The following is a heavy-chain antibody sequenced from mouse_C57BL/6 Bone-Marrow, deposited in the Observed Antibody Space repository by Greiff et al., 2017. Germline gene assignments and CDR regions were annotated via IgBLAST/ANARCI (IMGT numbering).Heavy chain of an antibody. CDR1: GFSLTSYA. V-gene: IGHV2-9-1*01. Sequence: VHLVESGPGLVAPSQSLSITCTVSGFSLTSYAISWVRQPPGKGLEWLGVIWTGGGTNYNLALKSRLSISKDNSKSQVFLKMNSLQTDDTARYYCARDGGWPPYWYFDVWGTGTTVTVSS. CDR2: IWTGGGT. J-gene: IGHJ1*03. CDR3: ARDGGWPPYWYFDV. D-gene: IGHD2-3*01.